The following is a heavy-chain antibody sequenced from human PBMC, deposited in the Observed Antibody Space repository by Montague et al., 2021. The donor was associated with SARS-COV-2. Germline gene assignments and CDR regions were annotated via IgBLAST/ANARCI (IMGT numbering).Heavy chain of an antibody. J-gene: IGHJ4*02. Sequence: SETLSLTCTVSGGSISSNTWSWIWHPQGTGTVLIWIIYYSGSTYXNPSLKRRVTIAVDTSKNQFSLKLSPVTAADTAVYYCERHKRWRVAAAGRDFDYWGQGTLVTVSS. V-gene: IGHV4-59*04. CDR2: IYYSGST. D-gene: IGHD6-13*01. CDR3: ERHKRWRVAAAGRDFDY. CDR1: GGSISSNT.